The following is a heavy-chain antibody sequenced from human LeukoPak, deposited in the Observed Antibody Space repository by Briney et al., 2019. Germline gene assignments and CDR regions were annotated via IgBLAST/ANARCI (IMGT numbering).Heavy chain of an antibody. CDR3: AGPGDPAYYFDY. V-gene: IGHV3-30*03. CDR1: GFTFSSYG. J-gene: IGHJ4*02. CDR2: ISYDGSNK. D-gene: IGHD2-21*02. Sequence: GGSLRLSCAASGFTFSSYGMHWVRQAPGKGLEWVAVISYDGSNKYYADSVKGRFTISRDNSKNTLYLQMNSLRAEDTAVYYCAGPGDPAYYFDYWGQGPLVTVSS.